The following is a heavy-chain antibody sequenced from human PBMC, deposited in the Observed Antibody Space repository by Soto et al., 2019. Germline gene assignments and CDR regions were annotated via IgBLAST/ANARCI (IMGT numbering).Heavy chain of an antibody. Sequence: QVQLVQSGAEVKKPGSSVKVSCKASGGTFSSYAISWVRQAPGQGLEWMGGIIPIFGTANYAQKSQGRVTITADESTSTAYMELSSLRSEDTAVYYCALGLIAVAGTGYYGMDVWGQGTTVTVSS. CDR1: GGTFSSYA. V-gene: IGHV1-69*12. CDR3: ALGLIAVAGTGYYGMDV. CDR2: IIPIFGTA. D-gene: IGHD6-19*01. J-gene: IGHJ6*02.